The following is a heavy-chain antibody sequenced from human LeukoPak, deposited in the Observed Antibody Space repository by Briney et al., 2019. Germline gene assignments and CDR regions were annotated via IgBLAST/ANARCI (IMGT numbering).Heavy chain of an antibody. D-gene: IGHD3-22*01. CDR2: IYTTGSN. CDR1: GGSIDSGNYF. V-gene: IGHV4-61*02. Sequence: KSSQTLSHTCTVSGGSIDSGNYFWNWIRQPAGKRLEWIGRIYTTGSNSRYNPSLQNRVTMSLDTSKNQVSLNLRSVTAADTAVYYCARCDYYDSGVYHAWGQGTLVTVSS. J-gene: IGHJ5*02. CDR3: ARCDYYDSGVYHA.